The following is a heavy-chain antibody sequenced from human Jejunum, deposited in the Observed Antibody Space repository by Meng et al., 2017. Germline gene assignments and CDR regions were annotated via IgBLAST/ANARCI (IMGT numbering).Heavy chain of an antibody. V-gene: IGHV3-74*01. CDR3: GGERREKSLDW. CDR1: GFTFDHYW. CDR2: INSDASST. Sequence: GGSLRLSCAASGFTFDHYWMRWVRQVPGKGLEGVSRINSDASSTVSADTVKGRFTISRDNDKEILYLQMNGLRAEDTDVYYCGGERREKSLDWWGRGTLGTVSS. J-gene: IGHJ1*01. D-gene: IGHD3/OR15-3a*01.